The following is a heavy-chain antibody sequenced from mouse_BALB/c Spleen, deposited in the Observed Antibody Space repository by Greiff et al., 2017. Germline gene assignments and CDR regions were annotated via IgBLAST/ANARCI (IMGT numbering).Heavy chain of an antibody. CDR3: ARWLLRWEYAMDY. CDR1: GYTFTSYW. CDR2: IFPGTGTT. J-gene: IGHJ4*01. D-gene: IGHD2-3*01. Sequence: QVQLQQSGAELVKPGASVKLSCKTSGYTFTSYWIQWVKQRPGQGLGWIGEIFPGTGTTYYNEKFKGKATLTIDTSSSTAYMQLSSLTSEDSAVYFCARWLLRWEYAMDYWGQGTSVTVSS. V-gene: IGHV1S132*01.